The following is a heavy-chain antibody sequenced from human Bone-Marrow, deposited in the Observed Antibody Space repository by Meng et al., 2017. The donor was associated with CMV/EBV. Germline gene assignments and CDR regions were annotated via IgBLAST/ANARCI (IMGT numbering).Heavy chain of an antibody. Sequence: GGSLRLSCAASGFTFSSYEMNWVRQAPGKGLEWVSYISSSGSTIYYADSVKGRFTISRDNAKNSLYLQMNSLRAEDTAVYYCASEYCSSTSCQDYWGQGTLVTVSS. V-gene: IGHV3-48*03. CDR3: ASEYCSSTSCQDY. CDR1: GFTFSSYE. D-gene: IGHD2-2*01. CDR2: ISSSGSTI. J-gene: IGHJ4*02.